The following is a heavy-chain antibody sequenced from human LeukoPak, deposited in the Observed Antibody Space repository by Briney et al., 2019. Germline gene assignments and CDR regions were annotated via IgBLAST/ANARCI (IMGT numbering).Heavy chain of an antibody. CDR1: GFTFDDYA. D-gene: IGHD6-19*01. CDR3: AKGDSSGYTSPLDY. CDR2: ISWNSGTI. Sequence: GGSLRLSCAASGFTFDDYAMHWVRQAPGKGLEWVSGISWNSGTIGYADSVKGRFTISRDNAKNSLYLQMNSLRAEDMALYYCAKGDSSGYTSPLDYWGQGTLVTVSS. V-gene: IGHV3-9*03. J-gene: IGHJ4*02.